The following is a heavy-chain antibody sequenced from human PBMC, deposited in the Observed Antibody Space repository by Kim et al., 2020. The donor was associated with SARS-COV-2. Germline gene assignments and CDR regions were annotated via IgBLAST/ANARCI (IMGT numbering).Heavy chain of an antibody. V-gene: IGHV3-48*03. Sequence: ADSVKGRFTISRDNAKNSLYLQMNSLRAEDTAVYYCASLMGATDSNYFDYWGQGTLVTVSS. D-gene: IGHD1-26*01. J-gene: IGHJ4*02. CDR3: ASLMGATDSNYFDY.